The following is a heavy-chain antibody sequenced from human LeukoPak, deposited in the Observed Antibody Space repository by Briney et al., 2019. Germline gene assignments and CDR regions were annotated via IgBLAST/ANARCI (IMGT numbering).Heavy chain of an antibody. J-gene: IGHJ5*02. CDR3: VSGQPETSTT. CDR2: MNPNSGDT. V-gene: IGHV1-8*01. D-gene: IGHD5/OR15-5a*01. Sequence: GASVKVSCKASGYAFTNHDINWVRQASGQGLERMGWMNPNSGDTGYAQKFQGRVTMTRDTSISTAYMELSSLTSEDTGVYYCVSGQPETSTTWGQGSLVTVSS. CDR1: GYAFTNHD.